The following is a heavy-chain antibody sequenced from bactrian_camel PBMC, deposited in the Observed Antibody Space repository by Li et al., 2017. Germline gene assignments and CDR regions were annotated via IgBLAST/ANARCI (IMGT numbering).Heavy chain of an antibody. Sequence: QLVESGGGLVQPGGSLRLSCAASGFTFSTYWMYWVRQGPGKGLEWVSSSSSGALSLVYADSVKGRFTISRDNAKNTVYLLMNSLKPEDTAVYYCVKPNPDARGGFDHWGQGTQVTVS. J-gene: IGHJ4*01. CDR2: SSSGALSL. CDR3: VKPNPDARGGFDH. D-gene: IGHD1*01. CDR1: GFTFSTYW. V-gene: IGHV3S25*01.